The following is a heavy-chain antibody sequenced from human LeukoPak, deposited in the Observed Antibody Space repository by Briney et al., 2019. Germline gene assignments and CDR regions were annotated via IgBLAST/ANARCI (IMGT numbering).Heavy chain of an antibody. CDR1: GFTFSSYW. J-gene: IGHJ6*04. CDR3: ARVGPIWLGPLTHYYGMDV. Sequence: GGSLRLSCAASGFTFSSYWMHWVRQAPGKGLVWVSRINSDGSSTSYADSVKGRFTISRDNAKNTLYLQMNSLRAEDTAVYYCARVGPIWLGPLTHYYGMDVWGKGTTVTVSS. D-gene: IGHD6-19*01. V-gene: IGHV3-74*01. CDR2: INSDGSST.